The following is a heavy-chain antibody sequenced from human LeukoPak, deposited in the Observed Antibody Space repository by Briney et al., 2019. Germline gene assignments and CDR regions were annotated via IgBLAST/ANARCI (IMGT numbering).Heavy chain of an antibody. Sequence: GGSLRLSCAASGFTFSSYAMHWVRQAPGKGLEWVAVISYDGSNKYYADSVKGRFTISRDNSKNTLYLQMNSLRAEDTAVYYCARVTYLWRSYFDYWGQGTLVTVSS. J-gene: IGHJ4*02. CDR2: ISYDGSNK. CDR1: GFTFSSYA. V-gene: IGHV3-30*04. D-gene: IGHD2-21*02. CDR3: ARVTYLWRSYFDY.